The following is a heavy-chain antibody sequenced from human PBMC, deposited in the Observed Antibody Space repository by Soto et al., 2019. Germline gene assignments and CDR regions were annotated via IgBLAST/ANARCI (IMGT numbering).Heavy chain of an antibody. CDR3: ARAGDYYETSGAYYGYFDY. CDR2: IYYSGNT. CDR1: GGSISSYY. Sequence: SETLSLTCTVSGGSISSYYWNWIRQPPGKGLEWIGYIYYSGNTNYSPSLKSRVTISLDTSKKQFSLKLSSVTAADTAVYYCARAGDYYETSGAYYGYFDYWGQGTLVTVSS. J-gene: IGHJ4*02. D-gene: IGHD3-22*01. V-gene: IGHV4-59*01.